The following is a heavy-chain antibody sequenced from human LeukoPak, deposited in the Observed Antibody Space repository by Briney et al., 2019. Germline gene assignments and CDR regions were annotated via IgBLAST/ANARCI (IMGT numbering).Heavy chain of an antibody. V-gene: IGHV3-7*03. CDR1: GFTFSLYW. J-gene: IGHJ4*02. CDR3: AGGTGFIIKD. Sequence: GGSLRLSCAASGFTFSLYWMNWVRRAPGKGLEWVANIKQDGSEKNYVDSVKGRFTISRDNAKNSLYLQMNNLRVEDTAMYYCAGGTGFIIKDWGQGTLVTVSA. D-gene: IGHD3-9*01. CDR2: IKQDGSEK.